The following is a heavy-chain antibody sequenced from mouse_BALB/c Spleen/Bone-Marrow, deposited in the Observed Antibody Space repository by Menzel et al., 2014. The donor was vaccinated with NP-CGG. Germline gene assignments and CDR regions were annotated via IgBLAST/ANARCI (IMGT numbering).Heavy chain of an antibody. CDR1: GYAFSSYW. D-gene: IGHD2-3*01. CDR2: IYPGDDDT. J-gene: IGHJ1*01. V-gene: IGHV1-80*01. CDR3: AKGKDGGSPYFDV. Sequence: QVQLQQSGAELVRPGSSVKISCKASGYAFSSYWMNWVKQRPGQGLEWIGQIYPGDDDTNFNGKFKGKATLTADKSSSTVYMQLSSLTSEDSAVYFCAKGKDGGSPYFDVWDAGATVTVSS.